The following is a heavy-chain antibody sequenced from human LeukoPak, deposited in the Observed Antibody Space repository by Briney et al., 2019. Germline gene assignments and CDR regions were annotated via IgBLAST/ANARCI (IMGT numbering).Heavy chain of an antibody. CDR3: AKDGPQSSSGWYVDY. D-gene: IGHD6-19*01. Sequence: PGGSLRLSCVASGFTFTNYGMHWVRQAPGKGLEWVAFIRDDESNKYHAGSVEGRFTISRDNFKNTLYLQMSSLRAEDTAVYYCAKDGPQSSSGWYVDYWGQGTLVTVSS. CDR1: GFTFTNYG. J-gene: IGHJ4*02. CDR2: IRDDESNK. V-gene: IGHV3-30*02.